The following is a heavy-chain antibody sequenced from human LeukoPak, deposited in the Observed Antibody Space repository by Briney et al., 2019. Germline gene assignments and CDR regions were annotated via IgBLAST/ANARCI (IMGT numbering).Heavy chain of an antibody. CDR1: GFRFSSYA. D-gene: IGHD7-27*01. Sequence: GGSLRLSCAASGFRFSSYAMSWVRQAPGKGLEWVSAISGSGVSTYYADSVKGRFTISRDNSKNTLYLQMNSLRAEDTAVYYCAKDGRHNWGGLYYFDYWGQGTLVTVSS. V-gene: IGHV3-23*01. J-gene: IGHJ4*02. CDR2: ISGSGVST. CDR3: AKDGRHNWGGLYYFDY.